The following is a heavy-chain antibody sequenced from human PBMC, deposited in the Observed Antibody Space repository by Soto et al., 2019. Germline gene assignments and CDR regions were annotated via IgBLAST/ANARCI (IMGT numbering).Heavy chain of an antibody. D-gene: IGHD6-13*01. CDR3: ARDLLRYSSSWYGTPLTYNWFDP. CDR2: ISAYNGNT. CDR1: DYTFTSYG. J-gene: IGHJ5*02. Sequence: QVQLVQSGAEVKKPGASVKVSCKASDYTFTSYGISWVRQAPGQGLEWMGWISAYNGNTNYAQKLQGRVTMTTDTSTSTAYMELRSLRSDDTAVYYCARDLLRYSSSWYGTPLTYNWFDPWGQGTLVTVSS. V-gene: IGHV1-18*04.